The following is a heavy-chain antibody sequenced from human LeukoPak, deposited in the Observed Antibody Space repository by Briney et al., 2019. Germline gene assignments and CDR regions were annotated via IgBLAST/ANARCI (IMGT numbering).Heavy chain of an antibody. D-gene: IGHD2-15*01. Sequence: PSETLSLTCSVSGGSINNGFYWGWIRQSPGKGLEWIGSIYYSGSTYYNPSLKSRVTISVDTSKNQFSLKLSSVTAADTAVYYCARVLGCSGGSCYQSRPFDYWGQGTLVTVSS. J-gene: IGHJ4*02. CDR3: ARVLGCSGGSCYQSRPFDY. CDR1: GGSINNGFY. V-gene: IGHV4-39*01. CDR2: IYYSGST.